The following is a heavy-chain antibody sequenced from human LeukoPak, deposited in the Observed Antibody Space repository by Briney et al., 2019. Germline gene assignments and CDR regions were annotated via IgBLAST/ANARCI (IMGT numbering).Heavy chain of an antibody. D-gene: IGHD1-26*01. CDR1: GFTFSRYA. V-gene: IGHV3-64D*09. Sequence: GGSLRLSCSASGFTFSRYAMRWVRQAPGKGLEYVSGINDNGGRTHYGDSVKGRFSISRDNSKNTLHLQMSTLRAEDTALYYCVKDVGGSYAFDYWGQGILVTVAS. J-gene: IGHJ4*02. CDR3: VKDVGGSYAFDY. CDR2: INDNGGRT.